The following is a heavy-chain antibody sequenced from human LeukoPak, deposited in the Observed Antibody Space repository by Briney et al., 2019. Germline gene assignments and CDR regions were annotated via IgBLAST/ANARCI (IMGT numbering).Heavy chain of an antibody. CDR1: GGSFSGYY. D-gene: IGHD6-6*01. CDR2: INHSGST. Sequence: TETLSLTCAVYGGSFSGYYWSWIRQPPGKGLEWIGEINHSGSTNYNPSLKSRVTISVDTSKNQFSLKLSSVTAADTAVYYCARGPDEYSSSSTWFDPWGQGTLVTASS. V-gene: IGHV4-34*01. J-gene: IGHJ5*02. CDR3: ARGPDEYSSSSTWFDP.